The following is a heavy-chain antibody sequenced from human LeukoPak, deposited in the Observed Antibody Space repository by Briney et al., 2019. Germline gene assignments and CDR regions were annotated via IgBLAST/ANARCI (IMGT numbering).Heavy chain of an antibody. D-gene: IGHD1-26*01. CDR1: GFTFSDYY. J-gene: IGHJ4*02. Sequence: GGSLRLSCAASGFTFSDYYMSWIRQAPGQGLEWVSHISTTGNSIYYADSVKGRFTISRDNAKNSLYLQMNSLGAEDTAVYYCARVRGSYSTDYWGQGTLVTVSS. CDR3: ARVRGSYSTDY. CDR2: ISTTGNSI. V-gene: IGHV3-11*04.